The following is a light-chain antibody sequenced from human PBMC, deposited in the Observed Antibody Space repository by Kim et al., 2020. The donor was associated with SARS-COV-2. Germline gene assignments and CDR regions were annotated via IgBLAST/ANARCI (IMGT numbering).Light chain of an antibody. CDR3: CAYAGTYYI. Sequence: PGQPVTVSCTGTSSDVGKYKYVSWYQQHPGKAPKLIISEVSKRPAGVPDRFSGSKSGNTASLTISGLQAEDEADYYCCAYAGTYYIFGTGTKVTVL. CDR1: SSDVGKYKY. J-gene: IGLJ1*01. V-gene: IGLV2-11*01. CDR2: EVS.